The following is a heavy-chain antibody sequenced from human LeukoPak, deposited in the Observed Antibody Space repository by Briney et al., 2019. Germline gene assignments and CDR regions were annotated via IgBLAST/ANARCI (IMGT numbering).Heavy chain of an antibody. D-gene: IGHD3-22*01. CDR1: GYTFTGYY. CDR3: ARFRFDYYHSSGTSNWFDP. J-gene: IGHJ5*02. Sequence: ASVKVSCKASGYTFTGYYMHWVRQAPGQGLEWMGWINPNSGGTNYAQKFQGRVTMTRDTSISTAYMELSRLRSDDTAVYYCARFRFDYYHSSGTSNWFDPWGQGTLVTVSS. V-gene: IGHV1-2*02. CDR2: INPNSGGT.